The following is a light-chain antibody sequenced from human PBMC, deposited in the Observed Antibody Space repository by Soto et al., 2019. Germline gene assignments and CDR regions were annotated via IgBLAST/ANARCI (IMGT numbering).Light chain of an antibody. CDR3: CSYAGGSYV. CDR2: DVS. J-gene: IGLJ1*01. CDR1: SNDVGGYNY. V-gene: IGLV2-11*01. Sequence: QAVVTQPRSVSGSPGQSVTISCTGTSNDVGGYNYVSWYQHHPGKAPKLMIYDVSKRPSGVPDRFSGSKSGNTASLTISGLQAGDEADYYCCSYAGGSYVFGTGTKVTVL.